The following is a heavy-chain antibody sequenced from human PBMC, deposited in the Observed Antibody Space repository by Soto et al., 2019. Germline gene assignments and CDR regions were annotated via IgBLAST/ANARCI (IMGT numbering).Heavy chain of an antibody. CDR1: GGSFSGYY. CDR3: ARRRGPCSGGSCYSYGWFDP. J-gene: IGHJ5*02. Sequence: QVQLQQWGAGLLKPSETLSLTCAVYGGSFSGYYWSWIRQPPGKGLVWVGEINNSGSTNYNQPLKSRVTRSVDTSKNQFSLKLGSVTAADTAVDYCARRRGPCSGGSCYSYGWFDPWGQGTLVTGSS. CDR2: INNSGST. D-gene: IGHD2-15*01. V-gene: IGHV4-34*01.